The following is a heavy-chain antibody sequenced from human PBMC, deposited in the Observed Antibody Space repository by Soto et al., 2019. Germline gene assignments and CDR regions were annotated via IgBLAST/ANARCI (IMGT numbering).Heavy chain of an antibody. Sequence: GGSLRLSCAASGFTFSSYGMHWVRQAPGKGLEWVAVISYDGSNKYYADSVKGRFTISRDNSKNTPYLQMNSLRAEDTAVYYCAKPKGPFKRDYYYYGMDVWGQGTTVTVSS. V-gene: IGHV3-30*18. CDR2: ISYDGSNK. J-gene: IGHJ6*02. CDR3: AKPKGPFKRDYYYYGMDV. CDR1: GFTFSSYG.